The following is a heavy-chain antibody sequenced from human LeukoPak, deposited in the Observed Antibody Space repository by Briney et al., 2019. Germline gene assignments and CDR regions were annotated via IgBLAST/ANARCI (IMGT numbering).Heavy chain of an antibody. V-gene: IGHV3-7*02. J-gene: IGHJ4*02. CDR1: GFTFSSHW. CDR3: TTVLSSNRYNLCDY. D-gene: IGHD6-13*01. Sequence: PGGSLRLSCEASGFTFSSHWMSWVRQAPGKGLEWVANIRQDGNEIYYADSVKGRFTISRDNAKNSVHLQVNSLRAEDTAVYYCTTVLSSNRYNLCDYWGQGTLVTVSS. CDR2: IRQDGNEI.